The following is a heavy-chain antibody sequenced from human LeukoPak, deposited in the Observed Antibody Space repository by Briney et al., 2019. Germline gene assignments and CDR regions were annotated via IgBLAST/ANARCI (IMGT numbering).Heavy chain of an antibody. J-gene: IGHJ5*02. CDR1: GFTLSTYW. CDR3: AKVSGRRYDFWSGYYEGWFDP. Sequence: GGSLRLSCAASGFTLSTYWMHWVRQAPGKGLEWVSAISGSGGSTYYAVSVKGRFTISRDNSKNTLYLQMNSLRAEDTAVYYCAKVSGRRYDFWSGYYEGWFDPWGQGTLVTVSS. D-gene: IGHD3-3*01. CDR2: ISGSGGST. V-gene: IGHV3-23*01.